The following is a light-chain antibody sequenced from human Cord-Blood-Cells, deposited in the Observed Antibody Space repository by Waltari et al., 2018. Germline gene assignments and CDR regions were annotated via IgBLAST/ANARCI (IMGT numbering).Light chain of an antibody. CDR1: QSVSSSY. Sequence: IVLTQSPGTLSLSPGERATLSCRASQSVSSSYLAGYQQKPGQAPRLLIYGASSRATGIPDRFSGSGSGTDFTLTISRLEPEEFAVYYCQQYGSSPYTFGQVTKLEIK. CDR3: QQYGSSPYT. V-gene: IGKV3-20*01. CDR2: GAS. J-gene: IGKJ2*01.